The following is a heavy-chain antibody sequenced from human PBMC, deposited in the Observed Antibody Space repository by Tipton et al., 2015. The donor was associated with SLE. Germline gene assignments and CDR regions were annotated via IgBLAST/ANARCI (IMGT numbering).Heavy chain of an antibody. CDR3: VRDPAPGPFDY. CDR1: GGSIINSRYH. CDR2: IYYGGNT. V-gene: IGHV4-39*07. J-gene: IGHJ4*02. Sequence: TLSLTCIVSGGSIINSRYHWGWIRQPPGKGLEWIGSIYYGGNTYYTPSPKSRVTISVDTSKNEFSLNLSSVTAADTAVYYCVRDPAPGPFDYWGQGTLVAVSS.